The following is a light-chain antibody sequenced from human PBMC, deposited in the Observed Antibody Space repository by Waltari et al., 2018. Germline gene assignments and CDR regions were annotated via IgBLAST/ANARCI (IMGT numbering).Light chain of an antibody. J-gene: IGLJ2*01. V-gene: IGLV2-14*01. CDR2: DVS. CDR3: SSYTSSSTWGVV. Sequence: QSALTQPASVSGSPGQSITISCTGPSSDVGGYNYVPWYHQHPGKAPTLTIYDVSKRTSGVSNRFSGSKSGNTASLTISGLQAEDEADYYCSSYTSSSTWGVVFGGGTKLTVL. CDR1: SSDVGGYNY.